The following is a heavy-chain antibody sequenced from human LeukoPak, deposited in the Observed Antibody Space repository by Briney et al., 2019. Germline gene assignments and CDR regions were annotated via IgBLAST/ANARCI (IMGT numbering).Heavy chain of an antibody. V-gene: IGHV3-7*01. CDR1: GFTFSSYW. CDR3: AKARRDGYNSWGIFDY. CDR2: IKQDGSEK. D-gene: IGHD5-24*01. Sequence: PGGSLRLSCAASGFTFSSYWMSWVRQAPGKGLEWVANIKQDGSEKYYVDSVKGRFTISRDNAKNSLYLQMKSLRAEDTAVYYCAKARRDGYNSWGIFDYWGQGTLVTVSS. J-gene: IGHJ4*02.